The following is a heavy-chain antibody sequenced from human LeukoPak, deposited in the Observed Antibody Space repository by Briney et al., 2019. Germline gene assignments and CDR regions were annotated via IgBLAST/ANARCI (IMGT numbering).Heavy chain of an antibody. V-gene: IGHV1-2*06. CDR2: IYPSSGGT. Sequence: ASVKASCKASGYTFTNYHVHWVRQAPGQGLEWMGRIYPSSGGTNYAQKFQGRITLTTDTSINTAYMELSRLRFDDTAVYYCARDLPFEDWGQGTLVTVSS. CDR1: GYTFTNYH. D-gene: IGHD2/OR15-2a*01. J-gene: IGHJ4*02. CDR3: ARDLPFED.